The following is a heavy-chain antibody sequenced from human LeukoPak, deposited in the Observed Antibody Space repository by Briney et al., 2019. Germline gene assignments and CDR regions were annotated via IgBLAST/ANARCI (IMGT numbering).Heavy chain of an antibody. V-gene: IGHV4-61*02. D-gene: IGHD4-17*01. CDR3: ARLPTASPTLTTSRRFDP. J-gene: IGHJ5*02. Sequence: PSETLSLTCTVSGGSISSCSCYWSWIRQPAGKGLEWIGRIYTSGSTNYNPSLKSRVTISVDTSKNQFSLKLSSVTAADTAVYDCARLPTASPTLTTSRRFDPWGQGTLVTVSS. CDR2: IYTSGST. CDR1: GGSISSCSCY.